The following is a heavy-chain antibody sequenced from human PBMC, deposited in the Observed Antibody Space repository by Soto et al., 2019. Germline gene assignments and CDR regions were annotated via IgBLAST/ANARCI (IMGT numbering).Heavy chain of an antibody. CDR1: GFIFSNYF. CDR3: ARGNGGYWDY. D-gene: IGHD3-22*01. CDR2: ISSDGNTK. J-gene: IGHJ4*02. Sequence: QVQLVESGGGVVQPGRSLRLSCAASGFIFSNYFLHWFRQAPGKGLEWVAVISSDGNTKYYPDSVKGRFTISRDNSKNTLYLQMNSLGAEDTAVYYCARGNGGYWDYWGQGILVTVSS. V-gene: IGHV3-30-3*01.